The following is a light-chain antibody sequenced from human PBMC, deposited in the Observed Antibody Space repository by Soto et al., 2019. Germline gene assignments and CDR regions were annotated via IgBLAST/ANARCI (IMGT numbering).Light chain of an antibody. CDR1: QSISSW. J-gene: IGKJ2*01. CDR2: DAS. V-gene: IGKV1-5*01. Sequence: DIQMTQSPSTLSASVGDRVTITCRASQSISSWLAWYQQKPGKAPKLLIYDASSLESGVPSRFSGSGSETEFTLTISSLQPDDFATYYCQQYNSYPLTFGQGNKLEIK. CDR3: QQYNSYPLT.